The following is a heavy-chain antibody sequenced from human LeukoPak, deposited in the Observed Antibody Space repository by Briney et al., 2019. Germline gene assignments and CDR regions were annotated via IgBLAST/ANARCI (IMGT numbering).Heavy chain of an antibody. J-gene: IGHJ4*02. Sequence: ASVKVSCKASGYTFTGDYLHWVRQAPGQGLEWMGWMNPNSGGTNYAQKFQGRVTMTRDTSISTAYTELSRLRSDDTAVYYCARDYASGSYYDYWGQGSLVTVSS. CDR1: GYTFTGDY. CDR2: MNPNSGGT. V-gene: IGHV1-2*02. D-gene: IGHD3-10*01. CDR3: ARDYASGSYYDY.